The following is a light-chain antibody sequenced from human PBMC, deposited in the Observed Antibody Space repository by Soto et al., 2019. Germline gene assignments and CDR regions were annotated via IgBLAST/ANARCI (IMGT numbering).Light chain of an antibody. CDR2: EVT. CDR1: SSDVGAYIY. Sequence: QSVLTQPASVSGSPGQSITISCTGTSSDVGAYIYVSWYQHHPGQAPKVMIYEVTNRPSGVSDRFSGSKSGNTASLTISGLQAEDEADYYCCSYTSSRTYVFGTGTKATVL. J-gene: IGLJ1*01. CDR3: CSYTSSRTYV. V-gene: IGLV2-14*01.